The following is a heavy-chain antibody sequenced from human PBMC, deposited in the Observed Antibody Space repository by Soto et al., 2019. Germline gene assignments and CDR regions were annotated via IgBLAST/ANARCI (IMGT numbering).Heavy chain of an antibody. CDR1: GYTFTSYG. J-gene: IGHJ4*02. V-gene: IGHV1-18*01. D-gene: IGHD3-22*01. CDR2: ISDNNGKT. CDR3: ARDSRTYYYDSSGYSDY. Sequence: ASVKVSCKASGYTFTSYGISWVRQAPGQGLEWMGWISDNNGKTNDAKKPQGRVTMTTDTSTRTAYMELRSLRSDDTAVYYCARDSRTYYYDSSGYSDYWGQGTLVTVSS.